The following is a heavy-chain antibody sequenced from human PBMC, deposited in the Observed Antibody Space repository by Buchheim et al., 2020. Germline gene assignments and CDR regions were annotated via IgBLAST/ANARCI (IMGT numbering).Heavy chain of an antibody. CDR1: GGSFSGYY. CDR2: INHSGST. Sequence: QVQLQQWGAGLLKPSETLSLTCAVYGGSFSGYYWSWIRQPPGKGLEWIGEINHSGSTNYNPSLKNRGTITINTAKNQFFLQLSSVTAADTAVYYCARGGGVTIFGVATILWWFDPWGQGTL. CDR3: ARGGGVTIFGVATILWWFDP. V-gene: IGHV4-34*01. J-gene: IGHJ5*02. D-gene: IGHD3-3*01.